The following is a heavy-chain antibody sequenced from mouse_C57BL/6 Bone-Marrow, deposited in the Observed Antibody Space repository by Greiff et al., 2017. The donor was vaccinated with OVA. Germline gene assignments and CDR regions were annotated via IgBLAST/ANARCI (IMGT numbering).Heavy chain of an antibody. CDR2: IYPRSGNT. Sequence: QVQLQQSGAELARPGASVKLSCKASGYTFTSYGISWVKQRTGQGLEWIGEIYPRSGNTYYNEKFKGKATLTADNSSSTAYMELRSLTSEDSAVYFCARRGAYWYFDVWGTGTTVTVSS. CDR3: ARRGAYWYFDV. J-gene: IGHJ1*03. CDR1: GYTFTSYG. V-gene: IGHV1-81*01.